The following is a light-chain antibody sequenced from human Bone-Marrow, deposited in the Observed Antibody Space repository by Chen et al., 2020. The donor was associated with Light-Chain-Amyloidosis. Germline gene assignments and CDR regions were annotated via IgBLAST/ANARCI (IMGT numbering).Light chain of an antibody. CDR1: QSLLHRDGKTY. V-gene: IGKV2D-29*02. J-gene: IGKJ4*01. Sequence: DVALTQTPLSVSVTPGQPASISCKSSQSLLHRDGKTYLYWYLQKPGQSPQILFYEVSKRFSGVPDRFSGSGSGTDFTLRIGRVEADDVGIYYCMEGIQLPLTFGGGTKLEIK. CDR2: EVS. CDR3: MEGIQLPLT.